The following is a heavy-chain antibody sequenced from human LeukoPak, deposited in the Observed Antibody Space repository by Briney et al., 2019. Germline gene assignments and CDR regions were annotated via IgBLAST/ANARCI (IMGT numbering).Heavy chain of an antibody. CDR1: GGSVSSGSYY. CDR3: ARDHYGSYDAFDI. Sequence: SETLSLTCSVSGGSVSSGSYYWSWIRQPPGKGLEWIGYIYYSGNTNYNPSLKSRVTISVDTSKNQFSLNLSSVTAADTAVYYCARDHYGSYDAFDIWGQGTMFTVSS. J-gene: IGHJ3*02. CDR2: IYYSGNT. V-gene: IGHV4-61*01. D-gene: IGHD3-16*01.